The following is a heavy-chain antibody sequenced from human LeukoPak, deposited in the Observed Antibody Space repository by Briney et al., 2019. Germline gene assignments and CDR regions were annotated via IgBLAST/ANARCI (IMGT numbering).Heavy chain of an antibody. D-gene: IGHD3-22*01. J-gene: IGHJ4*02. CDR3: AREPFQQIVVVMYYFDY. CDR2: ISYDGSNK. CDR1: GFTFSSYV. V-gene: IGHV3-30*04. Sequence: GRSLRLSCAASGFTFSSYVMRWVRQAPGKGLEWVAVISYDGSNKYYADSVKGRFTISRDNSKNTLYLQMNSLRAEDTAVYSCAREPFQQIVVVMYYFDYWGQGTLVTVSS.